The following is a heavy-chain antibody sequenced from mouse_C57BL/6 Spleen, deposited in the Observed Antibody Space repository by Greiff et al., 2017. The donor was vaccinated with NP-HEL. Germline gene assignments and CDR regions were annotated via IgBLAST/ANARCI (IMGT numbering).Heavy chain of an antibody. V-gene: IGHV1-55*01. D-gene: IGHD3-1*01. CDR3: ARDRGSYFDY. CDR1: GYTFTSYW. Sequence: QVHVKQPGAELVKPGASVKMSCKASGYTFTSYWITWVKQRPGQGLEWIGDIYPGSGSTNYIEKFKSKATLTVDTSSSTAYMQLSSLTSEDSAVYYCARDRGSYFDYWGQGTTLTVSS. CDR2: IYPGSGST. J-gene: IGHJ2*01.